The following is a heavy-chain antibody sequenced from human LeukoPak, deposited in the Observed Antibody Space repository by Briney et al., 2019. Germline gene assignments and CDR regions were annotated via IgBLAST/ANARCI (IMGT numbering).Heavy chain of an antibody. CDR3: AKDGPYTTVTTPFDY. V-gene: IGHV3-53*01. CDR1: GFTVSTNY. CDR2: IYSGGST. J-gene: IGHJ4*02. D-gene: IGHD4-17*01. Sequence: GGSLRLSCAASGFTVSTNYMSWVRQAPGKGLEWASIIYSGGSTYYADSVKGRFTISRDNSKNTLYLQMNSLRAEDTAVYYCAKDGPYTTVTTPFDYWGQGTLVTVSS.